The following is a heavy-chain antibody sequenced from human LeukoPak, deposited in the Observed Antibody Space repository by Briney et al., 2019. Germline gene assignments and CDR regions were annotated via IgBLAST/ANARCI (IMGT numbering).Heavy chain of an antibody. CDR2: IYYSGST. J-gene: IGHJ5*02. V-gene: IGHV4-39*07. Sequence: SETLSLTCTVSGGSISSSSYYWGWIRQPPGKGLEWIGSIYYSGSTYYNPSLKSRVTISVDTSKNQFSLKLSSVTAADTAVYYCASAGRDGDYTWFDPWGQGTLVTVSS. CDR3: ASAGRDGDYTWFDP. CDR1: GGSISSSSYY. D-gene: IGHD4-17*01.